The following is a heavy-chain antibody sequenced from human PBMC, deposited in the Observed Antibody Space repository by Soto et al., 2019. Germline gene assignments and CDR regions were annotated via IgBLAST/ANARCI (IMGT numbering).Heavy chain of an antibody. D-gene: IGHD5-18*01. CDR3: ASVDTAMVIVY. CDR1: CYTFTSYG. J-gene: IGHJ4*02. CDR2: ISAYNGNT. V-gene: IGHV1-18*01. Sequence: GASVKVSCTASCYTFTSYGISWVRQSPGQGLEWMGWISAYNGNTNYEQKLQGRVTMTTDTSTSTAYVELRSLRSDDTAVYYCASVDTAMVIVYWGQGTLVTVS.